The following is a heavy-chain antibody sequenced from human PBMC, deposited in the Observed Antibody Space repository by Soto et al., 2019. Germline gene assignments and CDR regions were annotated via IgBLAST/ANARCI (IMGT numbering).Heavy chain of an antibody. D-gene: IGHD3-22*01. CDR3: ARHGYYYDSTGYYYFV. J-gene: IGHJ4*02. Sequence: PSETLSLTCTVSGGSISSTNHYWGWIRQSPGKGLEWIGDIYYSGMTRYNPSLKSRVTISVDTSRDHFSLNLRSLTAADTAVYYCARHGYYYDSTGYYYFVWGQGTLVTVSS. CDR1: GGSISSTNHY. V-gene: IGHV4-39*01. CDR2: IYYSGMT.